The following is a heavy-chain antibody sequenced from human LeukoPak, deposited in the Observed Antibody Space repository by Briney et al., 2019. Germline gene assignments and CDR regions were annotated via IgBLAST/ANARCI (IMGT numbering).Heavy chain of an antibody. CDR1: GGSFSGYY. CDR3: ARCYFIATRLLWFDP. Sequence: SETLSLTCAVYGGSFSGYYWSWIRQPPGKGLEWIGEINHSGSTNYNPSLKSRVTTSVDTSKNQFSLKLSSVTAADTAVFYCARCYFIATRLLWFDPWGQGSLVTVSS. D-gene: IGHD6-6*01. CDR2: INHSGST. V-gene: IGHV4-34*01. J-gene: IGHJ5*02.